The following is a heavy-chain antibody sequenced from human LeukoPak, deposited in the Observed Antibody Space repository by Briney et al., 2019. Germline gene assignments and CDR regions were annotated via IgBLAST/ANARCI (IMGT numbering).Heavy chain of an antibody. CDR1: GITFSNSW. Sequence: PGGSLRLSCLASGITFSNSWMTWVRQAPGRGLEWVANIKEDGSDKQYVDSVRGRFTIFRDNAKNSVSLQMDGLRAEDTAVYHCVRESDVWSGPGIGRPLDVWGKGTTVTVSS. J-gene: IGHJ6*04. CDR2: IKEDGSDK. CDR3: VRESDVWSGPGIGRPLDV. D-gene: IGHD3-3*01. V-gene: IGHV3-7*01.